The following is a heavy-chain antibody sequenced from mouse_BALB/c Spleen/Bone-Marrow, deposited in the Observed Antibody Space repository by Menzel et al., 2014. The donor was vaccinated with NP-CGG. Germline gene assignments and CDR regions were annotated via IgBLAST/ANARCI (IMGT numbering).Heavy chain of an antibody. CDR2: IYPGDGDT. J-gene: IGHJ2*01. V-gene: IGHV1-80*01. Sequence: VQGVESGAELVRPGSSVKISCKASGYAFSVYRMNWVKQRPGQGLEWIGQIYPGDGDTNYNGKFKGRATLTADKSSNTAYMQLSSLTSEDSAVYFCARGGIPVDYWGQGTTLTVSS. CDR1: GYAFSVYR. CDR3: ARGGIPVDY.